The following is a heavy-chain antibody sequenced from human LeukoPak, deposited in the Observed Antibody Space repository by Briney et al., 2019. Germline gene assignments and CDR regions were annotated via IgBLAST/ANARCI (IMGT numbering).Heavy chain of an antibody. J-gene: IGHJ4*02. CDR3: ARVSHYYGSEIEY. D-gene: IGHD3-10*01. V-gene: IGHV1-18*01. CDR1: GYTFTSYG. CDR2: ISAYNGNT. Sequence: ASVQVSCKASGYTFTSYGITWVRQAPGKGLEWMGWISAYNGNTNYAQKVQGRVTMTTDTSTSTAYMELRSLRSDDTAVYYCARVSHYYGSEIEYWGQGTLLTVSS.